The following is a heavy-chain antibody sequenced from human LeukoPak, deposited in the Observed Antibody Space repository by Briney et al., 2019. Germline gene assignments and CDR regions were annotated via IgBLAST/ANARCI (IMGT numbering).Heavy chain of an antibody. CDR2: MNPNSGNT. CDR3: ARGRGYGGILGY. Sequence: ASVKVSCKASVYTFTNFYIHWVRQAPGQGLEWMGWMNPNSGNTGYAQKFQGRVTMTRNTSISTAYMELSSLRSEDTAVYYCARGRGYGGILGYWGQGTLVTVSS. CDR1: VYTFTNFY. J-gene: IGHJ4*02. V-gene: IGHV1-8*02. D-gene: IGHD5-12*01.